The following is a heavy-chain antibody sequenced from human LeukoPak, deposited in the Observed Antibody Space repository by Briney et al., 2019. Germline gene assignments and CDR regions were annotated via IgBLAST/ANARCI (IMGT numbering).Heavy chain of an antibody. D-gene: IGHD6-19*01. V-gene: IGHV4-59*01. Sequence: PSETLSLTCTVSGGSISSYYWSWIRQPPGKGLGWIGYIYYSGSTNYNPSLKSRVTISVDTSKNQFSLKLSSVTAADTAVYYCARVSPTVAVAAPGLYYFDYWGQGTLVTVSS. J-gene: IGHJ4*02. CDR2: IYYSGST. CDR3: ARVSPTVAVAAPGLYYFDY. CDR1: GGSISSYY.